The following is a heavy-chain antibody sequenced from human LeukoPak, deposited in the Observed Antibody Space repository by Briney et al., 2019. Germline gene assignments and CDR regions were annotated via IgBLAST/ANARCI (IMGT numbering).Heavy chain of an antibody. CDR2: INHSGST. CDR1: GGSFSGYY. D-gene: IGHD6-13*01. V-gene: IGHV4-34*01. CDR3: ARGSYSSSWYRSDAFDI. Sequence: SETLSLTCAVYGGSFSGYYWSWIRQPPGKGLEWIGEINHSGSTTYNPSLKSRVTISLDTSKNQFSLKLSSVTAADTAVYYCARGSYSSSWYRSDAFDIWGQGKMVTVSS. J-gene: IGHJ3*02.